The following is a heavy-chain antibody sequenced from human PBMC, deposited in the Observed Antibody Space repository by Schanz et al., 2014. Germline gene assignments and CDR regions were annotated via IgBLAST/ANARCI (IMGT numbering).Heavy chain of an antibody. J-gene: IGHJ6*02. CDR1: GFTFSSYA. CDR3: ASLIGTTSAHFYGMDV. V-gene: IGHV3-30*04. Sequence: QVQLVESGGGVVQPGRSLRLSCAASGFTFSSYAMHWVRQAPGKGLEWVAIISYDGSNKYYADSVKGRFTISRDNSKNTLYLQMNSLRAEDTAVYFCASLIGTTSAHFYGMDVWGQGTTVTVSS. CDR2: ISYDGSNK. D-gene: IGHD1-7*01.